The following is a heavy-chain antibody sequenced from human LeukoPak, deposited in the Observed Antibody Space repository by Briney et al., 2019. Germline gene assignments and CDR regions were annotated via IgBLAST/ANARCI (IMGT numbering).Heavy chain of an antibody. D-gene: IGHD3-10*01. CDR2: ISGSGGST. V-gene: IGHV3-23*01. J-gene: IGHJ4*02. CDR1: GFTFSSHA. CDR3: ARVTMVRGVILFDY. Sequence: GASLRLSCAASGFTFSSHAMSWVRQAPGKGLEWVSAISGSGGSTYYADSVKGRFTISRDNSKNTLYLQMNSLRAEDTAVYYCARVTMVRGVILFDYWGQGTLVTVSS.